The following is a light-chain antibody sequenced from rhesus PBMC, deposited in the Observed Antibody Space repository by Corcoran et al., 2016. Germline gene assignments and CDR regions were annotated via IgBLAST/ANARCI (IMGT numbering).Light chain of an antibody. J-gene: IGKJ2*01. CDR1: QGISSY. CDR3: LQHNRYPYS. CDR2: AAS. V-gene: IGKV1-28*01. Sequence: DIQMTQSPSSLSASVGDTVTITCRASQGISSYLNWFQQKPGKAPKLLIYAASSLESGVPSRFSGSGSGTEFPLTISSLQPEDFAAYYCLQHNRYPYSFGQGTKVEIK.